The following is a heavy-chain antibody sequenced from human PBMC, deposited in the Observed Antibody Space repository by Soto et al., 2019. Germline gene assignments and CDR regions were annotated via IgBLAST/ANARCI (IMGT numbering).Heavy chain of an antibody. V-gene: IGHV3-20*04. CDR3: ARGHGTHYYDSSGYRDAFDI. Sequence: GGSLRLSCAASGFTFDDYGMSWVRQAPGKGLEWVSGINWNGGSTGYADSVKGRFTVSRDNAKNSLYLQMNSLRAEDTALYFCARGHGTHYYDSSGYRDAFDIWGQGTMVTVSS. D-gene: IGHD3-22*01. CDR2: INWNGGST. CDR1: GFTFDDYG. J-gene: IGHJ3*02.